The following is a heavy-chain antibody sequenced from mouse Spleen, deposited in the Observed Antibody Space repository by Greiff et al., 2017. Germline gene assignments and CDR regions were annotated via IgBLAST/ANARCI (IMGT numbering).Heavy chain of an antibody. Sequence: EVQRVESGGGLVKLGGSLKLSCAASGFTFSSYAMSWVRQTPEKRLEWVATISSGGGNTYYPDSVKGRFTISRDNAKNTLYLQMSSLKSEDTAMYYCARHWGGYDAWFAYWGQGTLVTVSA. D-gene: IGHD2-14*01. CDR3: ARHWGGYDAWFAY. CDR2: ISSGGGNT. CDR1: GFTFSSYA. J-gene: IGHJ3*01. V-gene: IGHV5-9-3*01.